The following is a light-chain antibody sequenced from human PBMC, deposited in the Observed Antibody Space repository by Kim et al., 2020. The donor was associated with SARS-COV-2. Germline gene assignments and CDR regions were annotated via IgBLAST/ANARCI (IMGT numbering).Light chain of an antibody. J-gene: IGLJ2*01. CDR3: CSYAGSRTFVV. CDR2: EVS. V-gene: IGLV2-23*02. CDR1: SSDIGNYNL. Sequence: QSITISCTGTSSDIGNYNLVSWYRQRPGKAPNLIIFEVSKRPSGVSDRFSASKSGDTASLTISGLQAEDEGDYYCCSYAGSRTFVVFGGGTQLTVL.